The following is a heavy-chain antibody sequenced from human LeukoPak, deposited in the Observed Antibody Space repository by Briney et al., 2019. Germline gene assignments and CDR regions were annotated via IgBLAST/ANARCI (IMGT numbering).Heavy chain of an antibody. Sequence: PGGSLRLSXAASGFTFSSYEMNWVRQAPGKGLEWVSYISSSGSTVYYADSVTGRFTISRDNAKNSLYLQMNSLRAEDTAVYYCARDQGSGWLFDYWGQGTLVTVSS. J-gene: IGHJ4*02. D-gene: IGHD6-19*01. CDR1: GFTFSSYE. V-gene: IGHV3-48*03. CDR3: ARDQGSGWLFDY. CDR2: ISSSGSTV.